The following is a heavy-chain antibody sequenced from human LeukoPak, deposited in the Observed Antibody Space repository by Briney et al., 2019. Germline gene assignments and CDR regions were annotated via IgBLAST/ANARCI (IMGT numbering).Heavy chain of an antibody. V-gene: IGHV4-59*01. Sequence: SETLSLTCTVSDASISSYYWSWIRQPPGKGLEWIGYIYYGGSTNYNPSLKSRVTISVHTSKNQFSLKLSSVTAADTAVYYCARSSYGEYDFEYWGQRTLVTVSS. CDR1: DASISSYY. CDR2: IYYGGST. CDR3: ARSSYGEYDFEY. J-gene: IGHJ4*02. D-gene: IGHD4-17*01.